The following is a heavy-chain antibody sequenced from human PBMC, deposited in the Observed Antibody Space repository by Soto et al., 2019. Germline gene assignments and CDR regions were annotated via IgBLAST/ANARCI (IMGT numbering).Heavy chain of an antibody. D-gene: IGHD1-26*01. Sequence: QVQLVESGGGVVQPGRSLRLSCAASEFIFSSYGMHWVRQAPGKGLEWVAVISSDGSVKYYADSVKGRFTISRDNSKNTLYLQMNSLRTEDTAVYHCAREGHSRCYGAALQHWGQGTLVTVSS. CDR2: ISSDGSVK. J-gene: IGHJ1*01. CDR3: AREGHSRCYGAALQH. V-gene: IGHV3-30*03. CDR1: EFIFSSYG.